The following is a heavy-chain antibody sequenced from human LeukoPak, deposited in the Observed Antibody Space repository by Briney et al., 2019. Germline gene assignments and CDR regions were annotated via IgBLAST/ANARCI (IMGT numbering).Heavy chain of an antibody. CDR1: GYTFTSYG. V-gene: IGHV1-18*04. J-gene: IGHJ4*02. Sequence: GASVKVPCKASGYTFTSYGISWVRQAPGQGLEWMGWISVYNGNTNYAQKLQGRVTMTRDTSTSTAYIDLRSLRSDDTAVYYCAREVRYCSSTSCPFDYWGQGTLVTVSS. D-gene: IGHD2-2*01. CDR2: ISVYNGNT. CDR3: AREVRYCSSTSCPFDY.